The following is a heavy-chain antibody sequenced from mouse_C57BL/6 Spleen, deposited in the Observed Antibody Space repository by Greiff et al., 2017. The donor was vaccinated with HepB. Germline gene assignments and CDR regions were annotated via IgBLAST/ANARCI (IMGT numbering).Heavy chain of an antibody. V-gene: IGHV1-69*01. Sequence: LQESGAELVMPGASVKLSCKASGYTFTSYWMHWVKQRPGQGLEWIGEIDPSDSYTNYNQKFKGKSTLTVDKSSSTAYMQLSSLTSEDSAVYYCARGDGYYVAYWGQGTLVTVSA. CDR3: ARGDGYYVAY. CDR2: IDPSDSYT. J-gene: IGHJ3*01. D-gene: IGHD2-3*01. CDR1: GYTFTSYW.